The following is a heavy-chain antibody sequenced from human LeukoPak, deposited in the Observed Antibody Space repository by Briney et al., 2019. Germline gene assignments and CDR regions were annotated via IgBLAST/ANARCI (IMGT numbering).Heavy chain of an antibody. D-gene: IGHD5-18*01. J-gene: IGHJ4*02. CDR2: IYHSGST. Sequence: SETPSLTCTVSGYSISSGYYWGWIRQPPGKGLEWIGSIYHSGSTYYNPSLKSRVTISVDTSKNQFSLKLSSVTAADTAVYYCARANGRDTAMVHFDYWGQGTLVTVSS. CDR1: GYSISSGYY. V-gene: IGHV4-38-2*02. CDR3: ARANGRDTAMVHFDY.